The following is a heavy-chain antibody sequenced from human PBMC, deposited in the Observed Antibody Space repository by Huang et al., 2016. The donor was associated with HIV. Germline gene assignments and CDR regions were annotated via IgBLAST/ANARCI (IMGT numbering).Heavy chain of an antibody. D-gene: IGHD3-3*02. V-gene: IGHV3-23*01. Sequence: EVQLLESGGGLVQPGGSLRLSCAASGFTFSSYAMSWVRQAPGKGLEWVSGSSGRGGSTYYADSVKGRFTISRDNSKNTLYLQMNSLRAEDTAVYYCAKPPSISSKYFQHWGQGTLVTVSS. CDR2: SSGRGGST. CDR1: GFTFSSYA. CDR3: AKPPSISSKYFQH. J-gene: IGHJ1*01.